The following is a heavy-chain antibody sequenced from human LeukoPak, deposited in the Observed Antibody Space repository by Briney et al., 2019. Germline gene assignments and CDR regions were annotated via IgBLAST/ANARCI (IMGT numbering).Heavy chain of an antibody. Sequence: GGSLRLSCAASGFTFSTYSMTWVRQAPGKGLEWVSYISRTTNTIYYADSVKGRFTVSRDNAKNSLYLQMNSLRDEDTAVYYCARDYYGSGSYQNYYDYWGQGTLVTVSS. D-gene: IGHD3-10*01. CDR2: ISRTTNTI. CDR3: ARDYYGSGSYQNYYDY. V-gene: IGHV3-48*02. CDR1: GFTFSTYS. J-gene: IGHJ4*02.